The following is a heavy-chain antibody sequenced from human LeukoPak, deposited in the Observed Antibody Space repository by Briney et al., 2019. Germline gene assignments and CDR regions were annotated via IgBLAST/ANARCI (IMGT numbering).Heavy chain of an antibody. CDR1: GFTFSSYA. CDR2: ISGSGGST. D-gene: IGHD3-3*01. Sequence: QTGGSLRLSCAASGFTFSSYAMSWVRQAPGKGLEWVSAISGSGGSTYYADSVKGRFTISRDNSKNTLYLQMNSLRAEDTAVYYCAKDYGFLEWFFDYWGQGTLVTVSS. V-gene: IGHV3-23*01. CDR3: AKDYGFLEWFFDY. J-gene: IGHJ4*02.